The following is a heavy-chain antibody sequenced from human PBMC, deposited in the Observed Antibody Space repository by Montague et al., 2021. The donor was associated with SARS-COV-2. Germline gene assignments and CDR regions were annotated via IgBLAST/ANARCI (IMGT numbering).Heavy chain of an antibody. D-gene: IGHD6-19*01. Sequence: SETLSLTCTMPCGSTTRQYWNWNRWSPGKRPEWIGYVYYNGDTKYNPSLQSRVTISIDTSENQFSLRLNSVTAADTAVYFCARGWAFDPWGQGRLVTVSS. V-gene: IGHV4-59*08. CDR3: ARGWAFDP. CDR2: VYYNGDT. CDR1: CGSTTRQY. J-gene: IGHJ3*01.